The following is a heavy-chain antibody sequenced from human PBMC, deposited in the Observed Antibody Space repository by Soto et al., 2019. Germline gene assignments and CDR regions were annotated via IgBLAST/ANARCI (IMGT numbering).Heavy chain of an antibody. D-gene: IGHD6-19*01. Sequence: ASVKVSCKASGYTFTTYAMHWVRQAPGQRLEWMGWINAGTGIAKYSQKFQDRVSISRDTSANTAYMELRSLRSDDTAVYYCARASLYSSGWYNWFDPWGQGTLVTVSS. CDR1: GYTFTTYA. CDR3: ARASLYSSGWYNWFDP. V-gene: IGHV1-3*01. J-gene: IGHJ5*02. CDR2: INAGTGIA.